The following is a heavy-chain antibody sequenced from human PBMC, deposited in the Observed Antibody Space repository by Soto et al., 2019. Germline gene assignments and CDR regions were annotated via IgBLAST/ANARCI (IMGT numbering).Heavy chain of an antibody. J-gene: IGHJ5*02. D-gene: IGHD6-13*01. CDR1: GGSISSSSYY. CDR3: ARHESYPDSSWGTIWFDP. Sequence: ASETLSLTCTVSGGSISSSSYYWGWIRQPPGKGLEWIGSIYYSGSTYYKQSLKNRVNISVDTSKKQFSLKLSSVTAADTAVYYCARHESYPDSSWGTIWFDPWGQGTLVTVSS. V-gene: IGHV4-39*01. CDR2: IYYSGST.